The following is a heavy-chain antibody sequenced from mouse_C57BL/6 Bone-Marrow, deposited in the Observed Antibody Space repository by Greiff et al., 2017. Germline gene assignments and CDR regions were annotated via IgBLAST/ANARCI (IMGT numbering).Heavy chain of an antibody. CDR1: GFTFSDYG. V-gene: IGHV5-17*01. CDR3: ARRYPGAY. D-gene: IGHD1-1*01. J-gene: IGHJ3*01. Sequence: EVQLVESGGGLVKPGGSLKLSCAASGFTFSDYGMHWVRQAPEQGLEWVAYISSGSSTIYYADTVKGRFTISRDNAKNTLFLQITRLRSEDTAMYYCARRYPGAYWGQGTLVTVSA. CDR2: ISSGSSTI.